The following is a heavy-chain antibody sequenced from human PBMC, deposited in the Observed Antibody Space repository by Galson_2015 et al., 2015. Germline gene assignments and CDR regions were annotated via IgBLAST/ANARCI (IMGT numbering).Heavy chain of an antibody. Sequence: SLRLSCAASGFTVGSNYMSWVRQAPGKGLEWVSVIYSGGSTYYADSVKGRFTISRDNSKNTLYLQMNSLRAEDTAVYYCARMRYYYDSSGYGYYFDYWGQGTLVTVSS. J-gene: IGHJ4*02. CDR2: IYSGGST. CDR1: GFTVGSNY. CDR3: ARMRYYYDSSGYGYYFDY. V-gene: IGHV3-53*01. D-gene: IGHD3-22*01.